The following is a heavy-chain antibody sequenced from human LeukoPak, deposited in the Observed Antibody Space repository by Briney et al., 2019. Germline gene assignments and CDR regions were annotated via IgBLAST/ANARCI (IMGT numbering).Heavy chain of an antibody. V-gene: IGHV1-69*13. D-gene: IGHD3-22*01. Sequence: ASVKVSCKASGGTFISYAISWVRQAPGQGLEWMGGIIPIFGTANYAQKFQGRVTITADESTSTAYMELSSLRSEDTAVYYCARIGYYYDSSGSNWFDPWGQGTLVTVSS. J-gene: IGHJ5*02. CDR3: ARIGYYYDSSGSNWFDP. CDR2: IIPIFGTA. CDR1: GGTFISYA.